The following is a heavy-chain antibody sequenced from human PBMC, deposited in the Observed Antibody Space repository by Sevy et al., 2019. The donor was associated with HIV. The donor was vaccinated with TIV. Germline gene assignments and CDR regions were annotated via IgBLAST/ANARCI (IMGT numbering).Heavy chain of an antibody. Sequence: GGSLRLSCAASGFTLSDYYMSWIRQAPGKGLQWISYISSSSDTIYYADSVKGRFTISRDNAKNSLCLEMNSLRVEDTAVYYCARDHEKDGDLGDYYYYAMDVWGQGTTVTVSS. CDR1: GFTLSDYY. J-gene: IGHJ6*02. D-gene: IGHD4-17*01. CDR3: ARDHEKDGDLGDYYYYAMDV. V-gene: IGHV3-11*01. CDR2: ISSSSDTI.